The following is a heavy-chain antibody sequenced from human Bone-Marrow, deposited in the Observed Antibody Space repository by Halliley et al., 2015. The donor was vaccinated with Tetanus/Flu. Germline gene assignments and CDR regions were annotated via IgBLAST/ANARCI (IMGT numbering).Heavy chain of an antibody. CDR3: LRDRFEYCSGGSSYGPGY. D-gene: IGHD2-15*01. CDR2: ITESGDDT. V-gene: IGHV3-23*01. J-gene: IGHJ4*02. Sequence: SLRLSCAASGFTFSSYAMTWARQAPGQGLEWVSTITESGDDTYYADSMKGRFIISRDNSKNTLFLLMNSLTAEDTATYYCLRDRFEYCSGGSSYGPGYWGPGPPVTVSS. CDR1: GFTFSSYA.